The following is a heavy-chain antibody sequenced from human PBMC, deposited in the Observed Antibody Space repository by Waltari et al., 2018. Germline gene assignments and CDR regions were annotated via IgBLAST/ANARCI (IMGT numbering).Heavy chain of an antibody. J-gene: IGHJ4*02. D-gene: IGHD3-16*01. CDR3: AKNWGGLDY. V-gene: IGHV3-23*01. CDR2: ISNSGDSV. CDR1: GFSFNTFA. Sequence: EVQLLESGGTLVQPGGSLRLSCAASGFSFNTFAVTWVRQAPGKGLEVVSGISNSGDSVYYADSVKGRFTISRDNSKNTLYLQMNSLRAEDTAVYYCAKNWGGLDYWGQGTLVTVSS.